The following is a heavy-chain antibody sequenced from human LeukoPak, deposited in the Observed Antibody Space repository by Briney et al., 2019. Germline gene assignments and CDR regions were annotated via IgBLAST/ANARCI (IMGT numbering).Heavy chain of an antibody. J-gene: IGHJ4*02. Sequence: SETLSLTCAVYGGSFSGYYWSWIRQPPGKGLEWIGEINHSGSTNYNPSLKSRVTISVDTSKNQFSLKLSSVTAADTAVYYCARGRGMITFAVWGQGTLVTVSS. CDR1: GGSFSGYY. CDR2: INHSGST. V-gene: IGHV4-34*01. D-gene: IGHD3-16*01. CDR3: ARGRGMITFAV.